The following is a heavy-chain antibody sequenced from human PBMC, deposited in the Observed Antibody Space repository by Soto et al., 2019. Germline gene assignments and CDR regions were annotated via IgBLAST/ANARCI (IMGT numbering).Heavy chain of an antibody. CDR3: ARDMGGYSGNANHY. Sequence: EVQLVESGGGLVKPGGSLRLSCAASGFTFSSYSMNWVRQAPGKGLEWVSSISSSSSYIYYADSVKGRFTISRDNAKNSLYLKKNSVRAEDTVVFYCARDMGGYSGNANHYWAQETLVTVSS. CDR2: ISSSSSYI. J-gene: IGHJ4*02. D-gene: IGHD5-12*01. CDR1: GFTFSSYS. V-gene: IGHV3-21*01.